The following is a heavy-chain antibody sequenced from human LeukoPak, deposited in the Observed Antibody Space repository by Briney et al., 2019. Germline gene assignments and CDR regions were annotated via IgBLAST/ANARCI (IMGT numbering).Heavy chain of an antibody. V-gene: IGHV3-23*01. CDR3: AKEMARDFGDFVYFQH. Sequence: GGSLRLSCAASGFTFSSYAMSWVRQAPGKGLEWVSANRGSGGSTDDADSVKGRFTIARDNSKNTLFLQMNSLRAEDTAVYCWAKEMARDFGDFVYFQHWGQGTLVTVSS. J-gene: IGHJ1*01. CDR2: NRGSGGST. D-gene: IGHD4-17*01. CDR1: GFTFSSYA.